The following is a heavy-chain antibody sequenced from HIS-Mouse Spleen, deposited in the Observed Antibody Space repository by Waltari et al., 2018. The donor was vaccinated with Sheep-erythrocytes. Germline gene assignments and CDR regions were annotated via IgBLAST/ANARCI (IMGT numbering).Heavy chain of an antibody. CDR2: ISSSSSYI. CDR1: GFTFSSYS. Sequence: EVQLVESGGGLVNPGGSLRLSCAASGFTFSSYSMNWVLQAPGKGLEWVSSISSSSSYIYYADAVKGRFTISRDNAKNSLYLQMNSLRAEDTAVYYCARVASGATFDYWGQGTLVTVSS. J-gene: IGHJ4*02. D-gene: IGHD1-26*01. V-gene: IGHV3-21*01. CDR3: ARVASGATFDY.